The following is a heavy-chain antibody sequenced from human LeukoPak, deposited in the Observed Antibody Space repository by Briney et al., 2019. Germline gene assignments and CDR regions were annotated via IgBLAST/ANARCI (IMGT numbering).Heavy chain of an antibody. CDR2: IYYRGST. CDR1: GFTFSDFY. D-gene: IGHD6-13*01. CDR3: ARSGVFTGYDAFDI. V-gene: IGHV4-59*08. J-gene: IGHJ3*02. Sequence: PGGSLRLSCAASGFTFSDFYMSWIRQPPGKGLEWIGYIYYRGSTNYNPSLKSRVTISVDTSKNQYSLKLSSVTAADTAVYYCARSGVFTGYDAFDIWGQGTRVTVSS.